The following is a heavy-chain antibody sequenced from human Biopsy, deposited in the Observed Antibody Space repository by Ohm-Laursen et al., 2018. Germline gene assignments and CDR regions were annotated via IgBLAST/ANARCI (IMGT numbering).Heavy chain of an antibody. CDR1: GGTFSNYG. D-gene: IGHD3-9*01. CDR2: NIPILGTG. CDR3: ATKLTGYFHH. Sequence: LVKVSCKVPGGTFSNYGVNWVRQAPGQGLEWLGGNIPILGTGNYAQKFQDRVTVAADTSTSTATMELRSLRSDDTAVYYCATKLTGYFHHWGQGTLVIVSS. J-gene: IGHJ1*01. V-gene: IGHV1-69*06.